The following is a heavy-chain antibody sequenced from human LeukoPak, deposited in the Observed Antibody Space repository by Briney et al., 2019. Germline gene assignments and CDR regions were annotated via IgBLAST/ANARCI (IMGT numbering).Heavy chain of an antibody. V-gene: IGHV1-46*03. J-gene: IGHJ3*02. Sequence: ASVKVSCKASGYTFTSYYMHWVRQAPGQRLEWMGIINPSGGSTSYAQKFQGRVTMTRDTSTSTVYMELSSLRSEDTAVYYCARGGLGHCSSTSCQMRGMFAFDIWGQGTMVTVSS. D-gene: IGHD2-2*01. CDR2: INPSGGST. CDR3: ARGGLGHCSSTSCQMRGMFAFDI. CDR1: GYTFTSYY.